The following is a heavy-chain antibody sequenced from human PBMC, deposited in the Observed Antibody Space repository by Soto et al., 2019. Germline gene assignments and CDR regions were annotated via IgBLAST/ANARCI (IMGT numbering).Heavy chain of an antibody. J-gene: IGHJ4*02. Sequence: PSETLSLTCTVSGGSISSSSYYWGWIRQPPGKGLEWIGSIYNSGSTHYNPSLKSRVTKSVDTSKNKITLKLSSATAADTSVYYCARQHCYDRSGYYSGLNFDYWGQGALVT. CDR3: ARQHCYDRSGYYSGLNFDY. CDR2: IYNSGST. V-gene: IGHV4-39*01. CDR1: GGSISSSSYY. D-gene: IGHD3-22*01.